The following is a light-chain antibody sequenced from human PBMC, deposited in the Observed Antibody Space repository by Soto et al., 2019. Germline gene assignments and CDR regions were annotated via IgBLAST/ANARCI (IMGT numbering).Light chain of an antibody. CDR1: QSVSSY. Sequence: EIVLTQSPATLSLSPGERATLSCRASQSVSSYLAWYQQKRGQAPRLLIYDASNRATGIPARFSGSGSGTDFTLTISSLEPEDFAVYYYQQRSNGVTFGPGTKVDIK. CDR2: DAS. V-gene: IGKV3-11*01. J-gene: IGKJ3*01. CDR3: QQRSNGVT.